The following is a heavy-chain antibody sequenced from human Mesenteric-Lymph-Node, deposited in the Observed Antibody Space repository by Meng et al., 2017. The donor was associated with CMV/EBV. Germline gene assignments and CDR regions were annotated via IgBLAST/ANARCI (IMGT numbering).Heavy chain of an antibody. D-gene: IGHD3-3*01. V-gene: IGHV4-39*07. CDR2: IHYTGKT. Sequence: SETLSLTCTVSGDSIISEDDYWSWIRQPPGKGLEWIANIHYTGKTYCNPSLKSRVTVSVDTSMNQFSLRLTSVTAADTAVYYCATGTIFFFSGGQGKLVTVSS. CDR3: ATGTIFFFS. J-gene: IGHJ4*02. CDR1: GDSIISEDDY.